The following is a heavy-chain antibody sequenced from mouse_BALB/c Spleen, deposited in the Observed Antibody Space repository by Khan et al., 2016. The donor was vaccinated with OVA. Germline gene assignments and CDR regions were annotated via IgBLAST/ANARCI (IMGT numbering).Heavy chain of an antibody. CDR1: GYTFTNYW. J-gene: IGHJ2*01. CDR2: TYPGGGYT. D-gene: IGHD3-1*01. V-gene: IGHV1-63*02. CDR3: ARRGADRARRDNVDC. Sequence: QVQLQQSGADLVRPGTSVKMSCTAAGYTFTNYWIGWVKQRPGHGLEWIGATYPGGGYTNYNEKFKGQATLTADTSSNTAYLQLSGLTSEDTAIFYCARRGADRARRDNVDCWGQGNTLTVSS.